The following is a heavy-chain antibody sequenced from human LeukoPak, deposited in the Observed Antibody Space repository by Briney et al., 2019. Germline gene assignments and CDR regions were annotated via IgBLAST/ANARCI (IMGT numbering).Heavy chain of an antibody. CDR1: GFTFSSYG. J-gene: IGHJ4*02. D-gene: IGHD6-19*01. CDR2: ISSDGSNQ. V-gene: IGHV3-30*03. Sequence: GRSLRLSCAASGFTFSSYGMHWVRQAPGKGLEWVAVISSDGSNQDYGDSVKGRLTISRDNSKNTLYLQMNSLRPDDTAAYYCASGASSGWYYFDYWGQGTLVTVSS. CDR3: ASGASSGWYYFDY.